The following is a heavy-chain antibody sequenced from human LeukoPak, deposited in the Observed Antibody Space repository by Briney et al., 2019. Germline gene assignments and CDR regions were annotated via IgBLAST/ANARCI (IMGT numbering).Heavy chain of an antibody. V-gene: IGHV4-34*01. J-gene: IGHJ6*02. CDR2: INHSGST. CDR1: GGSFSGYY. CDR3: ASSRGYDILTALIYPSSYYPMDV. Sequence: NPSETLSLTCVVYGGSFSGYYWSWIRQPPGKGLEWIGEINHSGSTNYNPSLKSRVTISVDTSKNQFSLKLSSVTAADTAVYYCASSRGYDILTALIYPSSYYPMDVWGQGTTVTVSS. D-gene: IGHD3-9*01.